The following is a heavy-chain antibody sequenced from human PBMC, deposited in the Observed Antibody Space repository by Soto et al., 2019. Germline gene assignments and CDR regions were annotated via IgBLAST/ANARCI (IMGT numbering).Heavy chain of an antibody. D-gene: IGHD1-26*01. CDR3: AKSLYGLRSGSYYPNDY. CDR2: ISGSGGST. Sequence: GGSLRLSCAASGFTFSSYAMSWVRQAPGKGLEWVSAISGSGGSTYYADSVKGRFTISRDNSKNTLYLQMNSLRAEDTAVYYCAKSLYGLRSGSYYPNDYWGQGTLVTVSS. J-gene: IGHJ4*02. CDR1: GFTFSSYA. V-gene: IGHV3-23*01.